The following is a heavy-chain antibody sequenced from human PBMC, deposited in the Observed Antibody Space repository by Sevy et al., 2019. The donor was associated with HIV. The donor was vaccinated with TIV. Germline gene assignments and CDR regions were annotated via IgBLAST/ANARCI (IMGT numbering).Heavy chain of an antibody. CDR3: AKDSQAHFAMVREGALDY. D-gene: IGHD3-10*01. V-gene: IGHV3-33*06. CDR1: GFTFSSYG. J-gene: IGHJ4*02. Sequence: QLGGSLRLSCGASGFTFSSYGIHWVRQAPGKGLEWVAVIWYDGSNRYYADSVKGRFTISRDNPNNTLYLQMNSLRAEDTAVYYCAKDSQAHFAMVREGALDYWGQGTLVTVSS. CDR2: IWYDGSNR.